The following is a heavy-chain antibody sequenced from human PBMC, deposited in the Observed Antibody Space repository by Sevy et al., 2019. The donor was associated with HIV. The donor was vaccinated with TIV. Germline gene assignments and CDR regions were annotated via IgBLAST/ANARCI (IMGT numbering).Heavy chain of an antibody. CDR1: GLTFSSYS. CDR3: ARVVTTATGRGMDV. Sequence: GGSLRLSCAASGLTFSSYSMNWVRQAPGKGLEWVSSISSSSSYIYYADSVKGRFTISRDNAKNSLYLQMNSLRAEDTAVYYCARVVTTATGRGMDVWGQGTTVTVSS. D-gene: IGHD4-17*01. J-gene: IGHJ6*02. V-gene: IGHV3-21*01. CDR2: ISSSSSYI.